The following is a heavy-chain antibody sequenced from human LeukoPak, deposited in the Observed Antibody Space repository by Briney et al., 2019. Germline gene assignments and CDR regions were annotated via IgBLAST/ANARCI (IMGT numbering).Heavy chain of an antibody. Sequence: SETLSLTRTVSGGSISSYFWSWIRQPPGKGLEWIGYVFYSGTSNYKPSLKSRVTISVDTSKNQFSLKLSSATPADTAVYYCARRGLRDDWYFDLWGRGTLVTVSS. J-gene: IGHJ2*01. CDR3: ARRGLRDDWYFDL. V-gene: IGHV4-59*01. CDR2: VFYSGTS. CDR1: GGSISSYF. D-gene: IGHD4-17*01.